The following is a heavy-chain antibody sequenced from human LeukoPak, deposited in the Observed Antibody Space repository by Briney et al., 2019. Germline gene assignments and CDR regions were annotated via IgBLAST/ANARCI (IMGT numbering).Heavy chain of an antibody. CDR1: GYSIGSGYY. D-gene: IGHD3-22*01. CDR3: ARVRDYDSRGYYGWFAP. Sequence: PSETLSLTCTVSGYSIGSGYYWGWIRPPPGKGLEWIGSIYPSGSTYYNPSLKSRVTISVDTSKNRFSLKLSSVTAADTAVYYCARVRDYDSRGYYGWFAPWGQGTLVTVSS. CDR2: IYPSGST. V-gene: IGHV4-38-2*02. J-gene: IGHJ5*02.